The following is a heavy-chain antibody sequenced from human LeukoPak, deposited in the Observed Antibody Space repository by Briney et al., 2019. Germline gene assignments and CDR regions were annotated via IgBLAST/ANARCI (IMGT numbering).Heavy chain of an antibody. V-gene: IGHV4-59*08. Sequence: PSETLSLTCTVSGGSISSYYWSWIRQPPGKGLEWIGYIYYSGSTNYNPSLKSRVTISVDTSKNQFSLKLSSVTAADTAVYYCASHLPPHSGYDSHWFDYWGQGTLVTVSS. CDR3: ASHLPPHSGYDSHWFDY. CDR1: GGSISSYY. J-gene: IGHJ4*02. CDR2: IYYSGST. D-gene: IGHD5-12*01.